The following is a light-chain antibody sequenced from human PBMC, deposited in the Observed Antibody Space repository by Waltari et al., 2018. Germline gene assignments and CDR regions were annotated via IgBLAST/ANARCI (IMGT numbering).Light chain of an antibody. CDR1: QSLLHSSGNNF. Sequence: DIVMTQSPLSLPVTPGEPASISCRSTQSLLHSSGNNFLDWYLQKPGQSPQILIYLGSNRASGVPDRFSGSGSGTDFTLKISRVEAEDVGVYYCMQALQTPFTFGPGTKVDIK. CDR3: MQALQTPFT. J-gene: IGKJ3*01. V-gene: IGKV2-28*01. CDR2: LGS.